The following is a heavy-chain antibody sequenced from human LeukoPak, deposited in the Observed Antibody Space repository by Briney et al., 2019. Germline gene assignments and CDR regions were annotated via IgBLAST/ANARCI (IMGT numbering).Heavy chain of an antibody. D-gene: IGHD4-11*01. J-gene: IGHJ4*02. V-gene: IGHV3-49*04. Sequence: GGSLRLSCITSGFNFGEHAMSWVRQAPGKGLQWIGFIRSKLYGGSADYAASVMGRFYMSRDESMRIVYLEMSSLRTDDTAVYFCARGGSDYNNYAYPYWGQGTLVTVSS. CDR2: IRSKLYGGSA. CDR3: ARGGSDYNNYAYPY. CDR1: GFNFGEHA.